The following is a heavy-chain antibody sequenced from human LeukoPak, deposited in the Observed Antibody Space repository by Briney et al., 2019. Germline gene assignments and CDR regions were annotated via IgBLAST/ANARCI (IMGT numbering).Heavy chain of an antibody. J-gene: IGHJ4*02. D-gene: IGHD1-26*01. V-gene: IGHV3-48*03. CDR1: GFTFSSYE. CDR2: ISSSGSTI. Sequence: GGSLRLSCAASGFTFSSYEMSWVRQAPGKGLEWVSYISSSGSTIYYADSVKGRFTISRDNSKNTLYLQMNSLRAEDTAVYYCAKSSNEWELNSFDSWGQGTLVPVSS. CDR3: AKSSNEWELNSFDS.